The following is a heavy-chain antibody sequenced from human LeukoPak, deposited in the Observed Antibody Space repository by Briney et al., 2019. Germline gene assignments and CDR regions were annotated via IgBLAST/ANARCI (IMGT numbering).Heavy chain of an antibody. CDR1: GFTFSSYE. D-gene: IGHD3-10*01. CDR2: ISSSGSTI. CDR3: AREYYYGSGSYWYYGMDV. J-gene: IGHJ6*02. Sequence: AGGSLRLSCAVSGFTFSSYEMNWVRQAPGKGLEWVSYISSSGSTIYYADSVKGRFTISRDNAKNSLYLQMNSLRAEDTAVYYCAREYYYGSGSYWYYGMDVWGQGTTVTVSS. V-gene: IGHV3-48*03.